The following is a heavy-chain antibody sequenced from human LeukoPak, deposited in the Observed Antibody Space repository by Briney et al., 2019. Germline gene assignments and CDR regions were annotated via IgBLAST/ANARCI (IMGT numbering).Heavy chain of an antibody. V-gene: IGHV4-34*01. Sequence: PSETLSLTSAVYGGSFSGYYWSWIRQPPGKGLEWIGEINHSGSTNYNPSLKSRVTISVDTSKNQFSLKLSSVTAADTAVYYCARKSGYSSSWYMDWGQGTLVTVSS. CDR3: ARKSGYSSSWYMD. J-gene: IGHJ4*02. D-gene: IGHD6-13*01. CDR1: GGSFSGYY. CDR2: INHSGST.